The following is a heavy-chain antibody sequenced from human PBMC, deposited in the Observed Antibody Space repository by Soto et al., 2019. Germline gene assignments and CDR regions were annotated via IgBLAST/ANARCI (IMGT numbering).Heavy chain of an antibody. CDR1: GFTFSSYA. V-gene: IGHV3-30-3*01. Sequence: QVQLVESGGGVVQPGRSLRLSCAASGFTFSSYAMHWVRQAPGKGLEWVAVISYDGSNKYYADSVKGRFTISRDNSKNALYLQMNILRAEDTAVYYCARATVTTLWYAFDIWGQGTMVTVSS. D-gene: IGHD4-17*01. CDR2: ISYDGSNK. J-gene: IGHJ3*02. CDR3: ARATVTTLWYAFDI.